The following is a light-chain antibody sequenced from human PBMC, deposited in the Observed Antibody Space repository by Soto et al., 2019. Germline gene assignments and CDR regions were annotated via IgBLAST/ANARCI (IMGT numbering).Light chain of an antibody. CDR2: SNN. V-gene: IGLV1-44*01. CDR1: SSNIGSNA. CDR3: APWDDSLNGYV. J-gene: IGLJ1*01. Sequence: QSVLTQPPSASGTIGQRVTISCSGSSSNIGSNAVNWYQQLPGTAPKLLIYSNNQRPSGVPDRFSGSKSGTSASLAISGLQSEDEADYYCAPWDDSLNGYVFGTGTKLTVL.